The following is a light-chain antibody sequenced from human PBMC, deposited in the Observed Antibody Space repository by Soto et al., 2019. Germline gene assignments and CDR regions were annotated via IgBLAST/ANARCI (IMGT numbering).Light chain of an antibody. Sequence: DIQMTQSPSTLSGSVGDRVTITCRASQTISSWLAWYQQKPGKAPKLLIYKASTLKSGVPSRFSGSGSGKAFTLTISSLQPEDFATYYCQHYNSYSEAFGQATKV. V-gene: IGKV1-5*03. CDR1: QTISSW. J-gene: IGKJ1*01. CDR3: QHYNSYSEA. CDR2: KAS.